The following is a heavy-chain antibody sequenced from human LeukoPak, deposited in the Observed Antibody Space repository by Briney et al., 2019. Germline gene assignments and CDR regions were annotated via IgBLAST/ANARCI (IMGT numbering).Heavy chain of an antibody. CDR2: IYYSGST. CDR3: ARARAYSSSWYDTNWFDP. J-gene: IGHJ5*02. CDR1: GGSISSYY. V-gene: IGHV4-59*01. D-gene: IGHD6-13*01. Sequence: PSETLSLTCTVSGGSISSYYWSWIRQPPGKGLEWIGYIYYSGSTNYNPSLKSRVTISVDTSKNQFSLKLSSVTVADTAVYYCARARAYSSSWYDTNWFDPWGQGTLVTVSS.